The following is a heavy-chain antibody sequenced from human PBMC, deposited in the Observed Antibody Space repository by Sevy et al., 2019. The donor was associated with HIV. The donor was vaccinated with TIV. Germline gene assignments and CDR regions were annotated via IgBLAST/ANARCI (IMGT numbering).Heavy chain of an antibody. CDR3: ARGGTNYYGMDV. J-gene: IGHJ6*02. Sequence: SETLSLTCTVSGGSISNYYWSWIRQPPGKGLEWIGYIYYSGSTNYNPSLKSRVTISVDTSKNQFSLKLSSVTAADTAVYYCARGGTNYYGMDVWGQGTTVTVSS. CDR1: GGSISNYY. V-gene: IGHV4-59*01. CDR2: IYYSGST. D-gene: IGHD3-16*01.